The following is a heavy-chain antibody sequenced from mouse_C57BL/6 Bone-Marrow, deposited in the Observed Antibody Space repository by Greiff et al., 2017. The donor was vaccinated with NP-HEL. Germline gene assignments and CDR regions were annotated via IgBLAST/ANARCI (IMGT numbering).Heavy chain of an antibody. V-gene: IGHV5-12*01. J-gene: IGHJ3*01. CDR1: GFTFSDYY. D-gene: IGHD1-1*01. CDR2: ISNGGGST. Sequence: DVQLVESGGGLVQPGGSLKLSCAASGFTFSDYYMYWVRQTPEKRLEWVAYISNGGGSTYYPDTVTGRFPFSRDNAKNTLYLQMRRLKSEDTAMYYCASGAYYYGSSPLFAYWGQGTLVTVSA. CDR3: ASGAYYYGSSPLFAY.